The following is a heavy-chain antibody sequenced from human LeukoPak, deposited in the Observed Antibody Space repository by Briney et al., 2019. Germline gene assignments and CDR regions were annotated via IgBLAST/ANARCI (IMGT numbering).Heavy chain of an antibody. J-gene: IGHJ4*02. CDR2: ISSSSSYI. D-gene: IGHD3-9*01. CDR3: ARVGSDYDILTGYYRGAIDY. CDR1: GFTFSSYS. V-gene: IGHV3-21*01. Sequence: GGSLRLSCAASGFTFSSYSMNWVRQAPGKGLEWVSSISSSSSYIYYADSVKGRFTISRDNAKNSLYLQMNSLRAEDTAVYYCARVGSDYDILTGYYRGAIDYWGQGTLVTVSS.